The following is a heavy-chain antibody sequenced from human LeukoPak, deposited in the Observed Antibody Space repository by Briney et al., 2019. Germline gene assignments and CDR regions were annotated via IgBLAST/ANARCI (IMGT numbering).Heavy chain of an antibody. CDR1: GFTFSTYV. CDR2: ISSNGDNT. V-gene: IGHV3-64*04. Sequence: GGSLRLSCSVSGFTFSTYVMHWVRQAPGKGLEYVSAISSNGDNTYYADSVKGRFTISRDNSKNTLYLQMNSLRAEDTAVYYCAKVDVDTTYFDYWGQGTLVTVSS. CDR3: AKVDVDTTYFDY. J-gene: IGHJ4*02. D-gene: IGHD5-18*01.